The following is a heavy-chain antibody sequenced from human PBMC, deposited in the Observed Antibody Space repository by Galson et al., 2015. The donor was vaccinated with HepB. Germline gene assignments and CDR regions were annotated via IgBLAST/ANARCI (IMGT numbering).Heavy chain of an antibody. V-gene: IGHV4-59*01. J-gene: IGHJ5*02. Sequence: SETLSLTCTVSGGSISSYYWSWIRQPPGKGLEWIGYICYSGSTNYNPSLKSRVTISVDTSKNQFSLKLSSVTAADTAVYYCAGMRLGYGDYAPNFGFDPWGQGTLVTVSS. CDR2: ICYSGST. CDR3: AGMRLGYGDYAPNFGFDP. CDR1: GGSISSYY. D-gene: IGHD4-17*01.